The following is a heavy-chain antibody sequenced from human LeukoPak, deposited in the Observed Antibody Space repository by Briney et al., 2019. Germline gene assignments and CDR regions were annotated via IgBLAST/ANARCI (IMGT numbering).Heavy chain of an antibody. Sequence: GGSLRLSCAASGFTFSSYEMNWVRQAPGKGLEWVSYISSSGSTIYYADSVKGRFTISRDNSKNTLYLQMNSLRAEDTAVYYCAKYPTSYSSSSNYYYYYYMDVWGKGTTVTVSS. CDR1: GFTFSSYE. CDR2: ISSSGSTI. V-gene: IGHV3-48*03. CDR3: AKYPTSYSSSSNYYYYYYMDV. D-gene: IGHD6-6*01. J-gene: IGHJ6*03.